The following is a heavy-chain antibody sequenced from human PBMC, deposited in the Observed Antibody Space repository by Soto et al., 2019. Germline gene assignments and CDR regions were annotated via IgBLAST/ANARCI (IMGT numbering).Heavy chain of an antibody. D-gene: IGHD3-16*02. J-gene: IGHJ4*02. V-gene: IGHV4-34*01. CDR3: ARDDYDYIWGSYRYTS. CDR1: GGSFSGYY. Sequence: SETLSLTCAVYGGSFSGYYWSWIRQPPGKGLEWIGEINHSGSTNYNPSLKSRVTISVDTSKNQFSLKLSSVTAADTAVYYCARDDYDYIWGSYRYTSWGQGTLVTVSS. CDR2: INHSGST.